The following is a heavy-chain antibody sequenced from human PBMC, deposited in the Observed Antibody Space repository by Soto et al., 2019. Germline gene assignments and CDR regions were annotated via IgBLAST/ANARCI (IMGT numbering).Heavy chain of an antibody. CDR3: ARDKITGLFDY. D-gene: IGHD2-8*02. V-gene: IGHV4-34*01. CDR2: INHSGST. J-gene: IGHJ4*02. CDR1: GGSFSGYY. Sequence: SETLSLTCAVYGGSFSGYYWTWIRQPPGTGLEWIGEINHSGSTNYNPSLKSRVTISVDTSKNQFSLKLTSVTAADTAVYYCARDKITGLFDYCGQGSLVTVSS.